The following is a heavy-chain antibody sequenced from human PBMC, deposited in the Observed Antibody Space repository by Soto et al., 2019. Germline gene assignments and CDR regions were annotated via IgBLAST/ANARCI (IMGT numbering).Heavy chain of an antibody. V-gene: IGHV3-48*02. CDR1: GFTFSSYS. Sequence: GGSLRLSCAASGFTFSSYSMNWVRQAPGKGLEWVSYISSSSSTIYYADSVKGRFTISRDNAKNSLYLQMNSLRDEDTAVYYCARESLTICGVVIIPGYYYGMDVWGQGTTVTVSS. CDR2: ISSSSSTI. J-gene: IGHJ6*02. D-gene: IGHD3-3*01. CDR3: ARESLTICGVVIIPGYYYGMDV.